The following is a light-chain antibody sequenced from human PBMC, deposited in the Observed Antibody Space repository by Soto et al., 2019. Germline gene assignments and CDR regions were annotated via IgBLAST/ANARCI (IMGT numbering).Light chain of an antibody. CDR1: QSISTY. CDR3: HRYQTTFT. CDR2: AAS. V-gene: IGKV1-39*01. Sequence: DIQMTQSPSSLSASVGDRVTITCRASQSISTYLNWYQQKPGKVPKLLIYAASSLQSGVPSRFSGSGSGTDFTLTISSLQPADFATYYCHRYQTTFTFGGGSKVDIK. J-gene: IGKJ4*01.